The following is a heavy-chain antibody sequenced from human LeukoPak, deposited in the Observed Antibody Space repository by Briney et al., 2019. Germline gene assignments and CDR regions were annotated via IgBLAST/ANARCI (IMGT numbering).Heavy chain of an antibody. CDR3: VKGSLDGVGGSYYLFAS. J-gene: IGHJ4*02. D-gene: IGHD2-15*01. CDR2: ISGSGGSP. CDR1: GLTFSNHA. V-gene: IGHV3-23*01. Sequence: GGSLRLSCAASGLTFSNHATGSVRQAPGKGLEWVSAISGSGGSPYYADSVEGRFTISRENSKYTLYLQIKNLRVEDAARYCWVKGSLDGVGGSYYLFASGGQGSLVAVSS.